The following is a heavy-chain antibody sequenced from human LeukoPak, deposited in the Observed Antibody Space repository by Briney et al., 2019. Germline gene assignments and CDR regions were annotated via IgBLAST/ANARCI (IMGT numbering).Heavy chain of an antibody. CDR3: ARDQEAFDY. CDR2: ISAYNGNT. Sequence: ASVKVSCKASGYTFTSYGISWVRQAPGQGLEWMGWISAYNGNTNYAQKLQGRVTVTRDTSTSTVHMELSGLRSEDTAVYYCARDQEAFDYWGQGTLVTVSS. J-gene: IGHJ4*02. V-gene: IGHV1-18*01. CDR1: GYTFTSYG.